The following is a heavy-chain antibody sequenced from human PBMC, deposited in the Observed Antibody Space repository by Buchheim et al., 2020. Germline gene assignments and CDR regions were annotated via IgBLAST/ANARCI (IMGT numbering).Heavy chain of an antibody. CDR3: AREVIMLTRFDP. CDR2: LSYSGTT. V-gene: IGHV4-61*01. J-gene: IGHJ5*02. D-gene: IGHD3-10*01. Sequence: QVQLQESGPRLMKPSETLSLTCTVSGGSVTSGGSVTSGSHYWSWIRQSPGKGLEWIGYLSYSGTTNYNPSLKSRATISVDTSKNQFSLKLRSVTAADTAVYYCAREVIMLTRFDPWGQGTL. CDR1: GGSVTSGGSVTSGSHY.